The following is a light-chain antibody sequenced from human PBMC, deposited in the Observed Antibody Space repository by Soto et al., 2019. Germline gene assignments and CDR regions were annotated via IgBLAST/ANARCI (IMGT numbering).Light chain of an antibody. CDR1: SSHGSYS. CDR3: QTWGPGIRV. J-gene: IGLJ3*02. V-gene: IGLV4-69*01. CDR2: LTSDGSH. Sequence: QSVLTQSPSASASLGDSVTLTCTLSSSHGSYSIAWQQHQAEHGPRYLLKLTSDGSHTMGDGIPDRFSGSSSGAERYLSVSRLQSEDEADYSCQTWGPGIRVFGGGTKLTVL.